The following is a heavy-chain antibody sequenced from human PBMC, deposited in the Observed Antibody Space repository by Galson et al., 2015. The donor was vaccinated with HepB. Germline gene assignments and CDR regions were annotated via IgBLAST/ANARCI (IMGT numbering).Heavy chain of an antibody. CDR3: AREAGRGYFDY. CDR2: INAGNGKT. J-gene: IGHJ4*02. CDR1: GYTFTSYS. V-gene: IGHV1-3*01. Sequence: SVKVSCKASGYTFTSYSMHWVRQAPGQRLEWMGWINAGNGKTKYSQKFQGRVTITRDTSASTAYMEVSSVRSEDTAVYYCAREAGRGYFDYWGQGTLVTVSS.